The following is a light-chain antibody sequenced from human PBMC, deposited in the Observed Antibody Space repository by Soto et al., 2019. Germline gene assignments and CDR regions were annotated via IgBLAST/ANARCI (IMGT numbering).Light chain of an antibody. Sequence: DVQRTQYPSSLSASVGDRVTITCRASQSISSYLNWYQQKPGKAPKLLIYAASSLQSGVPSRFSGSGSGTDFTLTISSLQPEDFATYYCQQSYSTPRTFGQGSMVDIK. CDR1: QSISSY. V-gene: IGKV1-39*01. CDR3: QQSYSTPRT. J-gene: IGKJ1*01. CDR2: AAS.